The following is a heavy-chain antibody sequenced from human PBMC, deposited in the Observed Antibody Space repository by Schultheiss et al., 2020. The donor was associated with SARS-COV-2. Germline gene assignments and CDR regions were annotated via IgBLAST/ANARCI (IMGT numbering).Heavy chain of an antibody. Sequence: SQTLSLTCAVSGGSISSGSYYWSWIRQPPGTGLEWIGYIYLSGSTHYNPSLKSRPSISVDTSKNQFSLKLSSVTAADTAVYYCARGGASVTRFDYWGQGTLVTVSS. CDR3: ARGGASVTRFDY. J-gene: IGHJ4*02. V-gene: IGHV4-31*11. CDR2: IYLSGST. D-gene: IGHD1-26*01. CDR1: GGSISSGSYY.